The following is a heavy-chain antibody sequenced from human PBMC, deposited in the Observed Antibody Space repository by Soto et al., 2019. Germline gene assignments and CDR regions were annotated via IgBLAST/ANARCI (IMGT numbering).Heavy chain of an antibody. J-gene: IGHJ6*03. CDR1: GFTFSSYA. Sequence: GSLRLSCAASGFTFSSYAMSWVRQAPGKGLEWVSAISGSGGSTYYADSVKGRFTISRDNSKNTLYLQMNSLRAEDTAVYYCAKVGHCSSTSCYPASYYYYMDVWGKGTTVTVSS. CDR2: ISGSGGST. D-gene: IGHD2-2*01. CDR3: AKVGHCSSTSCYPASYYYYMDV. V-gene: IGHV3-23*01.